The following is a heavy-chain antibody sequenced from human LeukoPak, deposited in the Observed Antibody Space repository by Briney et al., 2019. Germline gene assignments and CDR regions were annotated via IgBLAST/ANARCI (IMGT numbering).Heavy chain of an antibody. CDR3: ARARVTREIDY. V-gene: IGHV1-18*01. Sequence: ASVKVSCKASGYTFTSYGISWVRQAPGQGREWMGWFSAYNGNTNYAQKLQGRVTMTTDTSTSTAYMELRSLRSDDTAVYYCARARVTREIDYWGQGTLVTVSS. CDR1: GYTFTSYG. CDR2: FSAYNGNT. D-gene: IGHD4-11*01. J-gene: IGHJ4*02.